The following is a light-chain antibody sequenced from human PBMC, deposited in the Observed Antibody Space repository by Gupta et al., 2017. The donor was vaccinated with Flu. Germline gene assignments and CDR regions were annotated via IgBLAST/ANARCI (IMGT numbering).Light chain of an antibody. Sequence: DTHITQSPSSLSASVGDRVTITCRASESINSYLHWYQQKPGEAPKLLIYAASSVQSGVPSRFSGSGSGTDFTLTISSLQPEDFGTYYCQQKISTPLTFGQGTKVDIK. V-gene: IGKV1-39*01. CDR3: QQKISTPLT. J-gene: IGKJ1*01. CDR2: AAS. CDR1: ESINSY.